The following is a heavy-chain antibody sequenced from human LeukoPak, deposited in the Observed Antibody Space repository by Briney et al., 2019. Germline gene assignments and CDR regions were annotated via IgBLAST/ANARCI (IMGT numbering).Heavy chain of an antibody. CDR3: AKDIVVVPAPDDAFDI. V-gene: IGHV3-23*01. CDR1: GFTFSSYA. D-gene: IGHD2-2*01. J-gene: IGHJ3*02. Sequence: GGSLRLSCAASGFTFSSYAMSWVRQAPGKGLEWVSAISGSGGSTYYADSVKGRFTISRDNSQNTLYLQMNSLRAEDTAVYYCAKDIVVVPAPDDAFDIWGQGTMVTVSS. CDR2: ISGSGGST.